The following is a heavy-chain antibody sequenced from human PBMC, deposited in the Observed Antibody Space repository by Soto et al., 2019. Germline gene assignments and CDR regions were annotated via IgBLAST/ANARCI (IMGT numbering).Heavy chain of an antibody. Sequence: PGGSLRLSCAASGFTFSSYGMHWVRQAPGKGLEWVAVIWYDGSNKYYADSVKGRFTISRDNSKNTLYLQMNSLRAEDTAVYYCARDRSYDFWSGYYTSPGGMDVWGQGTTVTVS. J-gene: IGHJ6*02. CDR1: GFTFSSYG. V-gene: IGHV3-33*01. CDR2: IWYDGSNK. CDR3: ARDRSYDFWSGYYTSPGGMDV. D-gene: IGHD3-3*01.